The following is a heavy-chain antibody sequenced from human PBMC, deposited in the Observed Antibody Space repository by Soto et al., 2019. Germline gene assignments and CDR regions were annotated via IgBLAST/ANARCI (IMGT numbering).Heavy chain of an antibody. J-gene: IGHJ4*02. Sequence: GGSLRLSCAASGFTCSNSWIHWVRQVSGKGLEWVSRINADGTSTSYADSVKGRFTISRDNAKNTLYLHVNSLRAEDTAVYYCVKVLARGVGVPRLYFDSWGQGALVTVSS. CDR3: VKVLARGVGVPRLYFDS. CDR2: INADGTST. V-gene: IGHV3-74*01. CDR1: GFTCSNSW. D-gene: IGHD2-2*01.